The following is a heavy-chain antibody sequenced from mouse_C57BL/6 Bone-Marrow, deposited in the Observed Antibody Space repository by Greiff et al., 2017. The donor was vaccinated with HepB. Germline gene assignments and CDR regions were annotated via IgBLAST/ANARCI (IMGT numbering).Heavy chain of an antibody. CDR2: ISTGGTYT. J-gene: IGHJ2*01. CDR3: ARDRFDYYFDY. V-gene: IGHV5-6*01. D-gene: IGHD2-14*01. CDR1: GFTFSTSG. Sequence: EVTLMESGGDLVKPGGSLKLSCAASGFTFSTSGMSWVRQSPDERLEWVASISTGGTYTYYPDSVKGRFTISRDTATNTLFLLMTSLKSEDSAIYYCARDRFDYYFDYWGQGTTLTVSS.